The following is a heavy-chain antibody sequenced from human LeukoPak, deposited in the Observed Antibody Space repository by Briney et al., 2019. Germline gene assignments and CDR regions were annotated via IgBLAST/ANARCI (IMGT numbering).Heavy chain of an antibody. J-gene: IGHJ1*01. D-gene: IGHD3-22*01. CDR3: ARAPSEIGGYYPEYFRH. CDR2: IKSDGST. V-gene: IGHV3-74*01. CDR1: GFTFSAYW. Sequence: GGSLRLSCAASGFTFSAYWMHWVRHAPGKGLVWVSRIKSDGSTNYADSVKGRFTISRDNANNTLSLQMDSLRPEDTGVYYCARAPSEIGGYYPEYFRHWGQGTLVTVSS.